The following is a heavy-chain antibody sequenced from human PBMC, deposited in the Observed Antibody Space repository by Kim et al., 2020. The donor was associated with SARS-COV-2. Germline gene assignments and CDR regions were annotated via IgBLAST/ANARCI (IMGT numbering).Heavy chain of an antibody. CDR1: GYTFTSYA. CDR3: ARSGSGNYYYGMDV. J-gene: IGHJ6*02. V-gene: IGHV1-3*01. D-gene: IGHD3-10*01. Sequence: ASVKVSCKASGYTFTSYAMHWVRQAPGQRLEWMGWMNAGNGNTKYSQKFQGRVTITRDTSASTAYMELSSLRSEDTAVYYCARSGSGNYYYGMDVWGQGTTVTVSS. CDR2: MNAGNGNT.